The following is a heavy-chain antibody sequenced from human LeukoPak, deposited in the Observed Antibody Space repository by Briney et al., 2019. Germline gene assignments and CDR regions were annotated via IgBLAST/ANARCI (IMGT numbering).Heavy chain of an antibody. Sequence: PGGSLRLSCAASGFTFSSYGMHWVRQAPGKGLEWVAFIRYDGSNKYYADSVKGRFTISRDNSENTLYLQMNSLRAEDTAVYYCAKDGTARDLYYYYYMDVWGKGTTVTVSS. V-gene: IGHV3-30*02. D-gene: IGHD5-18*01. CDR1: GFTFSSYG. CDR2: IRYDGSNK. J-gene: IGHJ6*03. CDR3: AKDGTARDLYYYYYMDV.